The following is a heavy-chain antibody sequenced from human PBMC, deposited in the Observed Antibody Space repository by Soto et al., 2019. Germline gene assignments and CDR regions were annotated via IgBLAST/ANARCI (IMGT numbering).Heavy chain of an antibody. CDR2: IIPIFGTA. J-gene: IGHJ4*02. Sequence: ASVKVSCKASGGTFSSYAISWVRQAPGQGLEWMGGIIPIFGTANYAQKFQGRVTITADKSTSTAYMELSSLRSEDTAVYYCARDRRYYDCSGYYLDYWGQGTLVTVSS. CDR3: ARDRRYYDCSGYYLDY. V-gene: IGHV1-69*06. CDR1: GGTFSSYA. D-gene: IGHD3-22*01.